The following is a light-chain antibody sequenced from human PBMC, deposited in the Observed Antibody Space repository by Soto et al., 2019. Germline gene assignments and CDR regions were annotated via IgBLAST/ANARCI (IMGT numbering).Light chain of an antibody. Sequence: EIVLTQSPGTLSLSPGERATLSCRASQSVSSSYLAWYQQKPGQAPRLLIYGASSRATGIPDRFSGSGSGTDFTLTISRLEPEDFAMYYCQQYGSLSWTFGQGTKVEIK. CDR2: GAS. V-gene: IGKV3-20*01. CDR1: QSVSSSY. J-gene: IGKJ1*01. CDR3: QQYGSLSWT.